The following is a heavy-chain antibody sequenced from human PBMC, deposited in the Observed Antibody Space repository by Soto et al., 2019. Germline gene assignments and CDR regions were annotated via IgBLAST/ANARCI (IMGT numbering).Heavy chain of an antibody. V-gene: IGHV1-24*01. CDR3: ATPGYLGVFSHEFDP. CDR1: GYTLTELS. Sequence: GASVKVSCKVSGYTLTELSMRWVRQAPGKGLEWMGGFDPEDGEAIYAQKFQGRVTMTEDTSTDTAYMELSSLRSEDTAVYYCATPGYLGVFSHEFDPWGQGTLVTVSS. J-gene: IGHJ5*02. D-gene: IGHD2-15*01. CDR2: FDPEDGEA.